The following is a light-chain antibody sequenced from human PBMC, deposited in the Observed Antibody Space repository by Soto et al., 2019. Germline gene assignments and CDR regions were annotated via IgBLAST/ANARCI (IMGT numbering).Light chain of an antibody. CDR3: QQRIT. J-gene: IGKJ5*01. Sequence: EIVLTQSPATLSLSPGERATLSCRASQSVSSSLAWYQQKPGQAPRLLIYDVSNRATGIPARFSGSGSGTDFTLTISSLEPEDFAVYYCQQRITFGQGTRLELK. V-gene: IGKV3-11*01. CDR2: DVS. CDR1: QSVSSS.